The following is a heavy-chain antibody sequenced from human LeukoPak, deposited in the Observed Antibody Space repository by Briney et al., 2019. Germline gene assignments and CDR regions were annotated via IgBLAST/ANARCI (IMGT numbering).Heavy chain of an antibody. Sequence: GGSLILSCAASGFNFNSFAMNWVRQAPGKGLEWISYISSSSSTIYYSDSVKGRFSISRDNAKNSVYLEMNSPRDEDTAVYYCARVGGYQLPKFDYWGRGTLVTVSS. J-gene: IGHJ4*02. D-gene: IGHD2-2*01. CDR1: GFNFNSFA. V-gene: IGHV3-48*02. CDR2: ISSSSSTI. CDR3: ARVGGYQLPKFDY.